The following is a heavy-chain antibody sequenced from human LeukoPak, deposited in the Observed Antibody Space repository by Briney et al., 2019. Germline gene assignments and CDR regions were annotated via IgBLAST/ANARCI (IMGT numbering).Heavy chain of an antibody. D-gene: IGHD2-21*02. CDR1: GFTFSSYG. CDR3: ARGPVLAYCGGDCQGDAFDI. V-gene: IGHV3-33*01. J-gene: IGHJ3*02. CDR2: IWYDGSNK. Sequence: PGGSLRLSCAASGFTFSSYGMHWVRQAPGKGLEWVAVIWYDGSNKYYADSVKGRFTISRDNSKNTLYLQMNSLRAEDTAVYYCARGPVLAYCGGDCQGDAFDIWGQGTMVTVS.